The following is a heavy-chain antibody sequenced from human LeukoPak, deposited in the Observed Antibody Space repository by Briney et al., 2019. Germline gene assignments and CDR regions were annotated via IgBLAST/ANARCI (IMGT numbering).Heavy chain of an antibody. J-gene: IGHJ4*01. D-gene: IGHD6-19*01. Sequence: PGGSLRLSCAASGFTFSNSAMSWVRQAPGKGLEWVSPLSGSGITTYYADSVKGRFTISRDNSKNTLYLQMNSLRAEDTAVYYCAKGIYSSGWSYFDYWGHRTLVTVSS. CDR2: LSGSGITT. V-gene: IGHV3-23*01. CDR3: AKGIYSSGWSYFDY. CDR1: GFTFSNSA.